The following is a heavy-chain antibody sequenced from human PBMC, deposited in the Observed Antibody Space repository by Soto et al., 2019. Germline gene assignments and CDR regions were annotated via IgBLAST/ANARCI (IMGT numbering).Heavy chain of an antibody. CDR3: ARRGYCSSPTCYRGAFDI. Sequence: QVQLVQSGAEVKNPGSSVKVSCKASGGSFSSFAINWVRQAPGHGLEWMGGSIPLFGTTNYAQKFQGRVTITADKSTGTAYMELNSLRSEDTAVYYCARRGYCSSPTCYRGAFDIWGQGTMVTVSS. J-gene: IGHJ3*02. CDR2: SIPLFGTT. V-gene: IGHV1-69*06. D-gene: IGHD2-2*01. CDR1: GGSFSSFA.